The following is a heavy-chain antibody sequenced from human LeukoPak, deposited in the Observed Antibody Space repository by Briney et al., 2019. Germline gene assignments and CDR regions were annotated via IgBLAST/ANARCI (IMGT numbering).Heavy chain of an antibody. CDR3: ARDSSSVTPSGMDV. J-gene: IGHJ6*02. CDR1: GYTFTSYV. Sequence: GASVKVSCKAFGYTFTSYVITWVRQAPGQGLEWMGWISAHNGNTDYADNFQGRVIVTTDTSTSTAYMELRSLRSDDTAVYYCARDSSSVTPSGMDVWGQGTAVAVSS. CDR2: ISAHNGNT. V-gene: IGHV1-18*01. D-gene: IGHD3-22*01.